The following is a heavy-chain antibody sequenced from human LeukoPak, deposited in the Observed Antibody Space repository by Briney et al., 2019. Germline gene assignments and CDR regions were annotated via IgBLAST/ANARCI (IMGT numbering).Heavy chain of an antibody. CDR1: GGTFSSYA. Sequence: SVKVSCKASGGTFSSYAISWVRQAPGQGLEWMGGIIPIFGTASYAQKFQGRVTITTDESTSTAYMERSSLRSEDTAVYYCARVGLEMATISYYYYMDVWGKGTTVTVSS. CDR3: ARVGLEMATISYYYYMDV. D-gene: IGHD5-24*01. J-gene: IGHJ6*03. V-gene: IGHV1-69*05. CDR2: IIPIFGTA.